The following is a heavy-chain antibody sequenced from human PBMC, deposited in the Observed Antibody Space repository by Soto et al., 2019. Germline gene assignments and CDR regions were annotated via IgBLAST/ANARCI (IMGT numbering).Heavy chain of an antibody. CDR2: MNPNSGNT. CDR3: ARLEQDYEVA. J-gene: IGHJ4*02. Sequence: QVQLVQSGAEVKKPGASVKVSCKASGYTFTSYDINWVRQATGQGLEWMGWMNPNSGNTAYAQKFQGRVTMTRNTSISTAYRELRSMRSEDTAVYECARLEQDYEVAWGQGTLVTVSS. CDR1: GYTFTSYD. D-gene: IGHD3-16*01. V-gene: IGHV1-8*01.